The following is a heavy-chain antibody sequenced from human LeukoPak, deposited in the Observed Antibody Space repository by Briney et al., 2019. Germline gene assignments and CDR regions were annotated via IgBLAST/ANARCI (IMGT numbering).Heavy chain of an antibody. Sequence: TLSLTCTVSGGSISSGSYYWSWIRQPAGQGLEWIGRIYTSGCTNYNPSLKSRVTLSVDTSKNQFSLNLTSVTAADTAVYYYARDRGYYDTSGYYGDAFDIWGQGTKVTVSS. CDR2: IYTSGCT. CDR1: GGSISSGSYY. D-gene: IGHD3-22*01. J-gene: IGHJ3*02. V-gene: IGHV4-61*02. CDR3: ARDRGYYDTSGYYGDAFDI.